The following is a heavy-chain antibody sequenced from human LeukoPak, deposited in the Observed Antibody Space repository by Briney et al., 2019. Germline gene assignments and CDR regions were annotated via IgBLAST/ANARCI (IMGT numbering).Heavy chain of an antibody. CDR1: GGSFSGYY. CDR3: ASGVAFDY. Sequence: PSETLSLTCAVSGGSFSGYYWTWIRQPPGKGLEWIGEINHSGSANYNPSLKSRVTISVDTSKNQFSLKLSSVTAADTAVYYCASGVAFDYWGQGTLVTVSS. J-gene: IGHJ4*02. CDR2: INHSGSA. V-gene: IGHV4-34*01. D-gene: IGHD5-12*01.